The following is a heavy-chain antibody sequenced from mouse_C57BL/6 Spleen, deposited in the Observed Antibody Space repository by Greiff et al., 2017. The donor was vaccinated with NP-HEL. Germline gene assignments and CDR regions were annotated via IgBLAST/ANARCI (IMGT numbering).Heavy chain of an antibody. J-gene: IGHJ1*03. CDR2: ISYDGSN. D-gene: IGHD2-12*01. Sequence: EVKLQESGPGLVKPSQSLSLTCSVTGYSITSGYYWNWIRQFPGNKLEWMGYISYDGSNNYNPSLKNRISITRDTSKNQFFLKLNSVTTEDTATYYCARLRRGDWYFDVWGTGTTVTVSS. V-gene: IGHV3-6*01. CDR3: ARLRRGDWYFDV. CDR1: GYSITSGYY.